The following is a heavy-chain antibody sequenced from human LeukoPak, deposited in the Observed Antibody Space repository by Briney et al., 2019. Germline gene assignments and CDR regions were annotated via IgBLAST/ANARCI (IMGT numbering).Heavy chain of an antibody. CDR3: ARHLEQTYYYYYYMDV. CDR2: INHSGST. V-gene: IGHV4-34*01. J-gene: IGHJ6*03. D-gene: IGHD1/OR15-1a*01. CDR1: GGSFSGYY. Sequence: SETLSLTCAVYGGSFSGYYWSWIRQPPGKGLEWIGEINHSGSTNYNPSLKSRVTISVDTSKNQFSLKLSSVTAADTAVYYCARHLEQTYYYYYYMDVWGKGTTVTISS.